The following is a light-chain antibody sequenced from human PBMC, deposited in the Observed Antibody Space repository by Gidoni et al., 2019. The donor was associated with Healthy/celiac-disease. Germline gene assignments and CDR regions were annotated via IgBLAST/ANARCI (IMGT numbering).Light chain of an antibody. CDR3: QSYDSSLRGV. CDR2: GNS. Sequence: QSVLTQPPSGSAAPGQRVTISCTGSSSNIGAGYDVHWYQQLPGTPPKLLIYGNSNRPSGVPDRFSGSKSGTSASLAITGLQAEDEADYYCQSYDSSLRGVFGGGTKLTVL. CDR1: SSNIGAGYD. J-gene: IGLJ2*01. V-gene: IGLV1-40*01.